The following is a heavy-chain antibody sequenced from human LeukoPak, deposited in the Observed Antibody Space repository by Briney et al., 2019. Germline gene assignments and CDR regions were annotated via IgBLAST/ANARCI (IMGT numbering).Heavy chain of an antibody. CDR1: GCSISSYY. CDR3: ARHPEWNRHYYYYIDV. CDR2: IYTSGST. V-gene: IGHV4-4*09. D-gene: IGHD1-1*01. Sequence: SETLSLTRTVSGCSISSYYWSWIRQPPGKGLEWIGYIYTSGSTNYNPSLKSRVTISVDTSKNQFSLKLSSVTAADTAVHYCARHPEWNRHYYYYIDVWGKGTTVTVSS. J-gene: IGHJ6*03.